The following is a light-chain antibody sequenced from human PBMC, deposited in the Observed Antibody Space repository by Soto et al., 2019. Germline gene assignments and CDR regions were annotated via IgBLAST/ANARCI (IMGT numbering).Light chain of an antibody. Sequence: EIVMTQSPATLSVSPGERATLSCRASQSVSSNLAWYQQKPGQAPRLLISGASTRATGIPARFSGSGSGTDFTLTISSLQSEDFAVYYCQHYNSCPPTFGGGPKVEIK. CDR2: GAS. J-gene: IGKJ4*01. CDR1: QSVSSN. V-gene: IGKV3-15*01. CDR3: QHYNSCPPT.